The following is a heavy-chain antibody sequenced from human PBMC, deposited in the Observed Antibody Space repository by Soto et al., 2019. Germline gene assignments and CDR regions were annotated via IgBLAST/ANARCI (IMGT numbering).Heavy chain of an antibody. CDR1: GGTFSSYA. J-gene: IGHJ5*02. Sequence: QVQLVQSGAEVKKPGSSVKVSCKASGGTFSSYAISWVRQAPGQGLEWMGGIIPIFGTANYAQKFQGRVTITADESTSTAYMELSSLRSEDTAVYSCARDPSSIEARPVGYNWFDPWGQGTLVIVSA. CDR2: IIPIFGTA. D-gene: IGHD6-6*01. V-gene: IGHV1-69*01. CDR3: ARDPSSIEARPVGYNWFDP.